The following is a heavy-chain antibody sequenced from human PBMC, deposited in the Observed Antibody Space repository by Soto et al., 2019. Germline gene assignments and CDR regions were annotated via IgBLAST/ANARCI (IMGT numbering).Heavy chain of an antibody. J-gene: IGHJ6*02. CDR2: IYYSGST. Sequence: QVQLQESGPGLVKPSETLSLTCTVSGGSVSSGSYYWSWIRQPPGKGLEWIGYIYYSGSTNYNPSLKSRVTISVDTSKNQFSLKLSCVTAAATAVYYCARAEWFGELLGLDVWDQGTTVTVSS. D-gene: IGHD3-10*01. CDR3: ARAEWFGELLGLDV. CDR1: GGSVSSGSYY. V-gene: IGHV4-61*01.